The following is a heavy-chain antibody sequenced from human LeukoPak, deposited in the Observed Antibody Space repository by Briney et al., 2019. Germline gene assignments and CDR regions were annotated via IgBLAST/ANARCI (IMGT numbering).Heavy chain of an antibody. D-gene: IGHD6-13*01. V-gene: IGHV3-30*18. CDR2: ISYDGSNK. Sequence: PGRSLRLSCAAPGFTFSSYGMHWVRQAPGKGPEWVAVISYDGSNKYYADSVKGRFTISRDNSKNTLYLQMNSLRAEDTAVYYCAKGARIAAALNYWGQGTLVTVSS. CDR3: AKGARIAAALNY. CDR1: GFTFSSYG. J-gene: IGHJ4*02.